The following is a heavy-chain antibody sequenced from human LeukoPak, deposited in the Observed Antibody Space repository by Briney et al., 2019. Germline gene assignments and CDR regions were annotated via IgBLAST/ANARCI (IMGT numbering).Heavy chain of an antibody. D-gene: IGHD1-20*01. V-gene: IGHV3-23*01. CDR2: ISGSGGST. Sequence: GGSLRLSCAASGFTFSSYAMSWVRQAPGKGLEWVSAISGSGGSTYYADSVKGRFTISRDNSKNTLYLQMNSLRAEDTAVYYCARETYNWNDECYFDYWGQGTLVTVSS. CDR3: ARETYNWNDECYFDY. CDR1: GFTFSSYA. J-gene: IGHJ4*02.